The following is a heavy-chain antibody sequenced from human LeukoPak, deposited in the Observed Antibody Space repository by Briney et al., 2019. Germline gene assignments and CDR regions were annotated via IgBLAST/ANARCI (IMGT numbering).Heavy chain of an antibody. CDR3: AKAVVLRYFDWLLYFGY. CDR1: GFTFDDYA. V-gene: IGHV3-9*01. J-gene: IGHJ4*02. Sequence: PGGSLRLSCAASGFTFDDYAMHWVRQAPGKGLEWVSGISWNSGSIGYADSVKGRFTISRDNAKNSLYLQMNSLRAEDTALYYCAKAVVLRYFDWLLYFGYWGQGTLVTVSS. CDR2: ISWNSGSI. D-gene: IGHD3-9*01.